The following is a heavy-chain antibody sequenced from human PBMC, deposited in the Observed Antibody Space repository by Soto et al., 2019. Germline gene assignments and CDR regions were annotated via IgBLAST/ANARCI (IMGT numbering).Heavy chain of an antibody. Sequence: GESLKISCKGSGYSFTSYWISWVRQMPGKGLEWMGRIDPSDSYTNYSPSFQGHVTISADKSISTAYLQWSSLKASDTAMYYCARQIVIVGSTYDAFDIWGQGTMVTVSS. D-gene: IGHD1-26*01. CDR1: GYSFTSYW. CDR2: IDPSDSYT. CDR3: ARQIVIVGSTYDAFDI. V-gene: IGHV5-10-1*01. J-gene: IGHJ3*02.